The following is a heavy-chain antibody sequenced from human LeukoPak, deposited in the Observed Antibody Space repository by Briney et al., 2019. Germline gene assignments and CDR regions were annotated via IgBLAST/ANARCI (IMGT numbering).Heavy chain of an antibody. CDR2: IMPMFGKA. V-gene: IGHV1-69*06. D-gene: IGHD2-2*01. Sequence: SVKVSCKASGGTFSSYDISWVGQAPGQGLEWMGGIMPMFGKANYAQKFQGRVTTTADKATSTAYMELSSLRSEDTAVYYCAGGRTDIVVVPATLRNYYFDYWGQGTLVTVSS. CDR3: AGGRTDIVVVPATLRNYYFDY. J-gene: IGHJ4*02. CDR1: GGTFSSYD.